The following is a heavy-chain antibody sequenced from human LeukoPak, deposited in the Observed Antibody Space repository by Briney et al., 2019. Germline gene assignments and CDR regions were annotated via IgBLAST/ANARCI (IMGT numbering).Heavy chain of an antibody. J-gene: IGHJ4*02. CDR1: GFTFSGSA. CDR2: ISGSGGNT. Sequence: GGSLTLSCAASGFTFSGSAIHWVRQAPGKGLEWVSAISGSGGNTYYADSVKGRFTISRDNSKNTLYLQMNSLRAEDTAVYYCAKDRRAGSYDYWGQGTLVTVSS. CDR3: AKDRRAGSYDY. V-gene: IGHV3-23*01. D-gene: IGHD3-10*01.